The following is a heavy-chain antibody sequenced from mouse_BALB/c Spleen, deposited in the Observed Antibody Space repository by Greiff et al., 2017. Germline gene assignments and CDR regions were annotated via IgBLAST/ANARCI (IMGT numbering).Heavy chain of an antibody. Sequence: EVMLVESGGGLVQPGGSMKLSCVASGFTFSNYWMNWVRQSPEKGLEWVAEIRLKSNNYATHYAESVKGRFTISRDDSKSSVYLQMNNLRAEDTGIYYCTSPYGNSELFAYWGQGTLVTVSA. D-gene: IGHD2-10*02. J-gene: IGHJ3*01. CDR3: TSPYGNSELFAY. CDR1: GFTFSNYW. V-gene: IGHV6-6*02. CDR2: IRLKSNNYAT.